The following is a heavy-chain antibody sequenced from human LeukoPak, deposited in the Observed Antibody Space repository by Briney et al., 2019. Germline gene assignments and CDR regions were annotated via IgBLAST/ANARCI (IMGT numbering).Heavy chain of an antibody. D-gene: IGHD3-10*02. CDR2: ISSSSSYI. V-gene: IGHV3-21*01. J-gene: IGHJ6*04. CDR1: GFTFSSYN. CDR3: AELGTTMIGGV. Sequence: GGSLRLSGAASGFTFSSYNMNWVRQAPGKGLEWVSSISSSSSYIYYADSVKGRFTISRDNAKNSLYLQMNSLRAEDTAVYYCAELGTTMIGGVWGKGTPVTISS.